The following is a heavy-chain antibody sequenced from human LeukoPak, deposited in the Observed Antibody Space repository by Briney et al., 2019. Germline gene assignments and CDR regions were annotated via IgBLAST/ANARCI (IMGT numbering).Heavy chain of an antibody. CDR1: GFTFSGYA. V-gene: IGHV3-23*01. CDR3: AKDGGQGADY. D-gene: IGHD3-16*01. J-gene: IGHJ4*02. Sequence: PGGSLRLSCAASGFTFSGYAMNWVRQAPGKGLEWVSGISGSDGSTYYADSVKGRFTISRDNSKNTLYLQMNSLRAEDMAVYYCAKDGGQGADYWGQGTLVSVSS. CDR2: ISGSDGST.